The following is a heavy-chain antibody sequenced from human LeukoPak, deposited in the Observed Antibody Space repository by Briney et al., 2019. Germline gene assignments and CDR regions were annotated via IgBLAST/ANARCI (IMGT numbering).Heavy chain of an antibody. CDR3: ARGHSGSYYDPFDY. CDR2: ISYDGSNK. Sequence: GRSLRLSCAASGFTFSSYAMRWVRQAPGKGLEWVAVISYDGSNKYYAASVKGRFTISRDNSKNTLYLQMNSLRAEDTAVYYCARGHSGSYYDPFDYWGQGTLVTVSS. D-gene: IGHD1-26*01. J-gene: IGHJ4*02. V-gene: IGHV3-30*01. CDR1: GFTFSSYA.